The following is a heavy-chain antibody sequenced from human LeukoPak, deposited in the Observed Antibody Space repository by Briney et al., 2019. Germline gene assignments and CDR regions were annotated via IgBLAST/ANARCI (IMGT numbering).Heavy chain of an antibody. CDR3: AINYDSTSGYYFFQQ. Sequence: PGGSLRLSCAASGFTFNTYAMTWARQTPGKGLEWVSTISGSGSNTYYADSVKGRFTISRDNSKTTLYLQANSLRAEDTAVYYCAINYDSTSGYYFFQQWGQGTLVTVSS. CDR1: GFTFNTYA. CDR2: ISGSGSNT. D-gene: IGHD3-22*01. J-gene: IGHJ1*01. V-gene: IGHV3-23*01.